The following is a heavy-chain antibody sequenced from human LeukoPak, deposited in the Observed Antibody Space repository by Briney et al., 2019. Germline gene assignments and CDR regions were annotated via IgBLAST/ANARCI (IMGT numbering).Heavy chain of an antibody. J-gene: IGHJ3*02. CDR1: GGSISSYY. D-gene: IGHD4-23*01. CDR2: IYYSGSS. V-gene: IGHV4-59*08. CDR3: ARGRTTVVTRGAFDI. Sequence: PSETLSLTCTVSGGSISSYYWSWIRQPPGKGLEWIGYIYYSGSSNYNPSLKSRVTISVDTSKNQFSLKLSSVTAADTAVYYCARGRTTVVTRGAFDIWGRGTMVTVSS.